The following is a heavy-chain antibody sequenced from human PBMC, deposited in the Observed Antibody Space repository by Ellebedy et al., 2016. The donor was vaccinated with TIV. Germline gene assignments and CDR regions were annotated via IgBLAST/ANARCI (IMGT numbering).Heavy chain of an antibody. V-gene: IGHV1-8*01. CDR1: GYTFTSYD. J-gene: IGHJ5*02. D-gene: IGHD3-3*01. Sequence: ASVKVACXASGYTFTSYDSNWVRQATGQGLEWMGWMNPNSGNTGYAQKFQGRVTMTRNTSISTAYMELSRLRSDDTAVYYCAISPYDFWSGPFDPWGQGTLVTVSS. CDR2: MNPNSGNT. CDR3: AISPYDFWSGPFDP.